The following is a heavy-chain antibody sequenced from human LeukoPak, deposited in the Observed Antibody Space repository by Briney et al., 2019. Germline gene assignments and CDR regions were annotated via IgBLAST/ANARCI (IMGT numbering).Heavy chain of an antibody. CDR2: ISWNSGSI. CDR3: AKDNWNDGGFDY. V-gene: IGHV3-9*01. J-gene: IGHJ4*02. D-gene: IGHD1-1*01. CDR1: GFTFDDYA. Sequence: GGSLRLSCAASGFTFDDYAMHWVRQAPGKGLEWVSGISWNSGSIGYADSVKGRFTISRDNAKSSLYLQMNSLRAEDTALYYCAKDNWNDGGFDYWGQGTLVTVSS.